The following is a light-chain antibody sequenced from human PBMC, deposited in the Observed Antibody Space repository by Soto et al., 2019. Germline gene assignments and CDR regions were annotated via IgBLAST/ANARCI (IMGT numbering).Light chain of an antibody. CDR1: QRMTNNF. CDR3: QQYGRSPFT. V-gene: IGKV3-20*01. CDR2: GAS. J-gene: IGKJ2*01. Sequence: EIVLTQSPDTLSLSPGERVTLSCRASQRMTNNFLAWFQQKPGLAPRLLIHGASTRASGVPDRFTGGGSGTDCVLTISRVEPEDFAVYYYQQYGRSPFTVGQETKLQIK.